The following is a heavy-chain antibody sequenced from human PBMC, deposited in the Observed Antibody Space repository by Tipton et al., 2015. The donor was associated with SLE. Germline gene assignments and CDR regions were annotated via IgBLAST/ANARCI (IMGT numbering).Heavy chain of an antibody. J-gene: IGHJ6*02. V-gene: IGHV3-66*02. CDR2: R. CDR3: ARAPAYLYYAMDV. Sequence: SLRLSCAASGFSVSMSHIKWVRQAPGKGLEWVSVRADSVKGRFTISRDISKNTVYLQMNSLRPEDTAVYYRARAPAYLYYAMDVWGQGTTVTVSS. CDR1: GFSVSMSH. D-gene: IGHD3-16*01.